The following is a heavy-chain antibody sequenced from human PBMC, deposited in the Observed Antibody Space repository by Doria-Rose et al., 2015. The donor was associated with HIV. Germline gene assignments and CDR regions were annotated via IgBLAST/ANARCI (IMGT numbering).Heavy chain of an antibody. CDR2: ICYTGST. CDR1: GGSISHYY. V-gene: IGHV4-59*01. CDR3: ARVLSGTYDY. D-gene: IGHD1-26*01. Sequence: LQESGPGLVKPSETLSPTCSVSGGSISHYYWSWIRQPPGKGLEYIGDICYTGSTNYSPSLKSRVSISIDTSKNKFSLRLSSVTAADTAVYYCARVLSGTYDYWGQGTLVTVSS. J-gene: IGHJ4*02.